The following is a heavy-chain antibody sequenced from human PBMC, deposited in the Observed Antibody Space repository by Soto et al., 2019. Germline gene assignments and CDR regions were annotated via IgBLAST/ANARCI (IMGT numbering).Heavy chain of an antibody. CDR1: GYTFTSYG. CDR3: ARGRYGDY. V-gene: IGHV1-18*01. Sequence: QVHLVQSGAEVKKPGASVKVSCKASGYTFTSYGITWVRQAPGQGLEWMGWISAHNGNTDYAQKLQGRVIVTRDTPTSTADMELRSLIADVTSVDYCARGRYGDYWGQGALVTVSS. CDR2: ISAHNGNT. J-gene: IGHJ4*02. D-gene: IGHD1-1*01.